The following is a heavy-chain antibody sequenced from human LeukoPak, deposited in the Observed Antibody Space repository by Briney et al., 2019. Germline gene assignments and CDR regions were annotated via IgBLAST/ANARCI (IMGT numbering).Heavy chain of an antibody. CDR2: IYYTGST. CDR3: ARDSGMATINFDY. Sequence: SETLSLTCTVSGGSISSYYWSWIRQPPGKGLEWIGYIYYTGSTNNNPSLKSRVTISVDTSKNQFSLKLSSVTAADTAVYYCARDSGMATINFDYWGQGTLVTVSS. D-gene: IGHD5-24*01. V-gene: IGHV4-59*01. CDR1: GGSISSYY. J-gene: IGHJ4*02.